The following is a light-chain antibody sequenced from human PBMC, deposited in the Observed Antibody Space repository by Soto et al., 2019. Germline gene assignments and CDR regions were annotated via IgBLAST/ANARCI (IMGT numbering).Light chain of an antibody. V-gene: IGKV3-11*01. CDR1: QSIRRS. Sequence: IELTQSPSTLSVSHWDRATISCRASQSIRRSLGWYRQKPGQAPRLLIYDASNRATGIPARFSGSGSGTDFTLTISCLEPEDLAIYFCLQRGKWWTFCQGSNVDI. CDR2: DAS. J-gene: IGKJ1*01. CDR3: LQRGKWWT.